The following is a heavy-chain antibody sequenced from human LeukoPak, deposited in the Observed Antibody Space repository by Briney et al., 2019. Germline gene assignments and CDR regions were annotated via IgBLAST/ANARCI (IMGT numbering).Heavy chain of an antibody. V-gene: IGHV4-34*01. CDR1: GGSFSGYY. Sequence: SETLSLTCAVYGGSFSGYYWSWIRQPPGKGLEWIGEINHSGSTNYNPSLKSRVTISVDTSKNQFSLKLSSVTAADTDVYYCARGPPGYCSGGSCYFDGYYYYYMDVWGKGTTVTVSS. D-gene: IGHD2-15*01. J-gene: IGHJ6*03. CDR2: INHSGST. CDR3: ARGPPGYCSGGSCYFDGYYYYYMDV.